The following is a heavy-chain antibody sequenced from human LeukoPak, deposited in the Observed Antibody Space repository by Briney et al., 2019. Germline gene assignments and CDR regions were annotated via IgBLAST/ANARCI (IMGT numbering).Heavy chain of an antibody. J-gene: IGHJ5*02. V-gene: IGHV1-8*01. CDR1: GYTFTSYD. Sequence: ASVKVSCKASGYTFTSYDINWVRQATGQGLEWMGWMNPNNNNVGYAQKFQGRVTMTRDTSISTAYMELGSLTSEDTAVYYCARGAFLPQYRRDFDPWGQGNLVTVSS. D-gene: IGHD6-6*01. CDR3: ARGAFLPQYRRDFDP. CDR2: MNPNNNNV.